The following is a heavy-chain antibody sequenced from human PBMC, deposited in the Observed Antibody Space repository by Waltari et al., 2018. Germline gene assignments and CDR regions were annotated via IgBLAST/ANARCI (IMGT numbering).Heavy chain of an antibody. Sequence: QVQLVESGGGVVQPGRSLRLSCAASGFTFSSYAMHWVRQAPGKGLEWVAVISYDGSNKYYADSVKGRFTISRDNSKNTLYLQMNSLRAEDTAVYYCARWPASSSWSSDYWGQGTLVTVSS. D-gene: IGHD6-13*01. CDR1: GFTFSSYA. CDR3: ARWPASSSWSSDY. V-gene: IGHV3-30*01. CDR2: ISYDGSNK. J-gene: IGHJ4*02.